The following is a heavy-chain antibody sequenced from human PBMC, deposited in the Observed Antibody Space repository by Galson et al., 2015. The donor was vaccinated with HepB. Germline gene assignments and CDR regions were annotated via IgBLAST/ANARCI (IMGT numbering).Heavy chain of an antibody. V-gene: IGHV3-30-3*01. CDR1: GFTFSSYA. Sequence: SLRLSCAASGFTFSSYAMHWVRQAPGKGLEWVALISYDGSNKYYADSVKGRFTISRDNSKNTLYLQMSSLRAEDTAMFYCTRDDYSSSSRYYYGMDVWGQGTTVTVSS. CDR3: TRDDYSSSSRYYYGMDV. J-gene: IGHJ6*02. CDR2: ISYDGSNK. D-gene: IGHD6-6*01.